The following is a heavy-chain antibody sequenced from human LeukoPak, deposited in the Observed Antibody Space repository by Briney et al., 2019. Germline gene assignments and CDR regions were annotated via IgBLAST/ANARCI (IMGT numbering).Heavy chain of an antibody. D-gene: IGHD2/OR15-2a*01. V-gene: IGHV1-2*02. J-gene: IGHJ4*02. CDR3: ARGGPFRQQLLSPFDN. CDR2: INPTRGAT. Sequence: RASVKVSCKASGYNFIDYHMHWVRQAPEQGLEWMGWINPTRGATRYAQNFQGRVTMTRDTSLTTVYMELSGLKSDDTAFYYCARGGPFRQQLLSPFDNWGQGTLVTVSS. CDR1: GYNFIDYH.